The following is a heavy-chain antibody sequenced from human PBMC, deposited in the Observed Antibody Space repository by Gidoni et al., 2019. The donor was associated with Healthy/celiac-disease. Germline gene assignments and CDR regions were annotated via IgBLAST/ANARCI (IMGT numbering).Heavy chain of an antibody. CDR2: ISYDGSNK. CDR1: GFTFSSYG. D-gene: IGHD3-10*01. CDR3: AKVRITMVRGVIDAFDI. J-gene: IGHJ3*02. V-gene: IGHV3-30*18. Sequence: QVQLVESGGGVVQPGRSLRLSCAASGFTFSSYGMHWVRQAPGKGLEWVAVISYDGSNKYYADSVKGRFTISRDNSKNTLYLQMNSLRAEDTAVYYCAKVRITMVRGVIDAFDIWGQGTMVTVSS.